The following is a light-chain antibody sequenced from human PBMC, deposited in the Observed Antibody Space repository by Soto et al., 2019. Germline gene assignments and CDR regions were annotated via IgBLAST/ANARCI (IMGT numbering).Light chain of an antibody. CDR2: EVS. CDR3: SSCAGSNNPVV. Sequence: QSALTQPPSASGSPGQSVTISCTGTSRDVGGCKFVSWYQQYPGKAPKLIIYEVSKRPSGVPDRFSGFKSGNAASLTVSGLQAEDEADYYCSSCAGSNNPVVVGTGTKLTLL. CDR1: SRDVGGCKF. J-gene: IGLJ1*01. V-gene: IGLV2-8*01.